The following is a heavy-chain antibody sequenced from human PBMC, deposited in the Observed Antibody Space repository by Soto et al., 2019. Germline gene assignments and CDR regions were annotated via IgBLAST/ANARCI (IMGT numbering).Heavy chain of an antibody. V-gene: IGHV4-59*01. CDR1: GGSISSYY. D-gene: IGHD3-3*01. CDR3: SWSDGGYQKMGFYS. CDR2: IYYSGSA. Sequence: SETLYLTCTVSGGSISSYYWSWIRQPPGKGLEWIGYIYYSGSANYNPSLKSRVTISVDTSKNQFSLKLSSVTAADTAVYYCSWSDGGYQKMGFYSWVQGTLVSVSS. J-gene: IGHJ5*01.